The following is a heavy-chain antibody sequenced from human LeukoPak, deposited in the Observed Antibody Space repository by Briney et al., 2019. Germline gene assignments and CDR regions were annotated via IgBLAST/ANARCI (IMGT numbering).Heavy chain of an antibody. J-gene: IGHJ5*02. CDR3: ARDKNEGRLTAENWFDP. CDR2: IYYSGST. Sequence: SETLSLTCTVSGGSISSSSYYWGWIRQPPGKGLEWIGSIYYSGSTYYNPSLKSRVTISVDTSKNQFSLKLSSVTAADTAVYYCARDKNEGRLTAENWFDPWGQGTLVTVSS. CDR1: GGSISSSSYY. D-gene: IGHD1-1*01. V-gene: IGHV4-39*02.